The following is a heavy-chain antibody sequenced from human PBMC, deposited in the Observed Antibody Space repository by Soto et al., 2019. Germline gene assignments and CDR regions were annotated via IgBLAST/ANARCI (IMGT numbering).Heavy chain of an antibody. CDR2: INANSGGT. J-gene: IGHJ4*02. D-gene: IGHD6-13*01. V-gene: IGHV1-2*04. Sequence: ASVKVSCKASGYTFTSYGISWVRQAPGQGLEWMGWINANSGGTNYAQKFQGWVTMTRDTSISTAYMELSRLRSDDTAVYYCARDARAAGTFDYWGQGTLVTVSS. CDR1: GYTFTSYG. CDR3: ARDARAAGTFDY.